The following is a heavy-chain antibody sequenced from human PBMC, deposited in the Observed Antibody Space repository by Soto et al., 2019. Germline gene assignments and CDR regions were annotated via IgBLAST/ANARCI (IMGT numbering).Heavy chain of an antibody. D-gene: IGHD3-3*01. CDR2: IYPGDSDT. CDR1: GYSFTSYW. V-gene: IGHV5-51*01. CDR3: ARALGDYDVCIVYLRYYQDMVL. Sequence: PKESLRICCKGSGYSFTSYWNGWVRQMPGKGLEWMGIIYPGDSDTRYSPSFQGQVTISADKSISTAYLQWSSLKASDTAMYYCARALGDYDVCIVYLRYYQDMVLWRHGTTVT. J-gene: IGHJ6*01.